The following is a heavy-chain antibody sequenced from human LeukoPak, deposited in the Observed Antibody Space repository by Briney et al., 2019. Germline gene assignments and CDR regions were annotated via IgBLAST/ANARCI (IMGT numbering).Heavy chain of an antibody. J-gene: IGHJ4*02. CDR2: IYYSGGT. CDR1: GGSISGQY. D-gene: IGHD3-16*01. Sequence: SETLSLTCTISGGSISGQYWSWIRQPPGKGLEWIGYIYYSGGTSYNPSLKSRVTISVDTSKNQFSLKLSSVTAADTAVYYCARGGHGAFDYWGQGTLVTVSS. CDR3: ARGGHGAFDY. V-gene: IGHV4-59*11.